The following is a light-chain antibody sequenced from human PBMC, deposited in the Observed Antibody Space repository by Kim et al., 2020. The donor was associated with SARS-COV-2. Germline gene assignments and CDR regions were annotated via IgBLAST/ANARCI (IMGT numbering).Light chain of an antibody. J-gene: IGLJ2*01. CDR2: DVN. V-gene: IGLV2-14*03. CDR3: ISYTSRNTVV. CDR1: RSGVGGYKY. Sequence: CTGTRSGVGGYKYVSWYQQHPSQAPKLMIYDVNYRPSGVSNRFSCSPSGYTASLTISWLPAEDEADYYCISYTSRNTVVFGGGTQLTVL.